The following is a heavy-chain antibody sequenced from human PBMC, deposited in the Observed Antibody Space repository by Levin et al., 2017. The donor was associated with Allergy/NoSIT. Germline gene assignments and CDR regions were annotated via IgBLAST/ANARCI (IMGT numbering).Heavy chain of an antibody. Sequence: GESLKISCGGSGFIFSNVWMSWVRQAPGKGLEWVGRVKSKTDGGTTDYAAPVKGRFTISRDDSTTTVYLQMNSLKSEDTAVYYCTTFDDGDRHWGQGPLVTVSS. D-gene: IGHD4-17*01. V-gene: IGHV3-15*01. J-gene: IGHJ4*02. CDR1: GFIFSNVW. CDR3: TTFDDGDRH. CDR2: VKSKTDGGTT.